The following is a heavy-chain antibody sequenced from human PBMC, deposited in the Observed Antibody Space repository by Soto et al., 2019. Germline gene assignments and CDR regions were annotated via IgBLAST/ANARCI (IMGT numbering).Heavy chain of an antibody. Sequence: GGSLRLSCAASGFTFGSYGMHWLRQAPGKGLEWVAVIWYDGSNKYYADSVKGRFTISRDNSKNTLYLQMNSLRAEDTAVYYCARDRGYYYYVMDVWGQGTTVTVSS. V-gene: IGHV3-33*01. CDR1: GFTFGSYG. J-gene: IGHJ6*02. CDR2: IWYDGSNK. CDR3: ARDRGYYYYVMDV.